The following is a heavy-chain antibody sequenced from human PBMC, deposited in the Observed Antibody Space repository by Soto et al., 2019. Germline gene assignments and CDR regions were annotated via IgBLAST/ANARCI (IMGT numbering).Heavy chain of an antibody. D-gene: IGHD3-16*02. CDR1: GFTFSSYA. J-gene: IGHJ3*02. CDR2: VSGSGGST. CDR3: AKDFFMITFGGVIADAFDI. Sequence: GGSLRLSCAASGFTFSSYAMSWVRQAPGKGLEWVSAVSGSGGSTYYADSVKGRFTISRDNSKNTLYLQMNSLRAEDTAVYYCAKDFFMITFGGVIADAFDIWGQGTMVTVSS. V-gene: IGHV3-23*01.